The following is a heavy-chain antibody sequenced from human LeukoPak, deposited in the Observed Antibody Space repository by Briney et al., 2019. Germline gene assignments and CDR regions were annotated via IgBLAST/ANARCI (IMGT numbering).Heavy chain of an antibody. J-gene: IGHJ5*02. V-gene: IGHV1-69*05. CDR1: GGTFSKYA. CDR2: IIPFLDTS. Sequence: SVTVSCKASGGTFSKYALSWVRQAPGQGLEWMGAIIPFLDTSNYPPKFQDRVTITTDEPTSTAYMDLSSLRSDDTAVYYCARAQAGNYDWPLDLWGQGTLVTVSS. D-gene: IGHD5-12*01. CDR3: ARAQAGNYDWPLDL.